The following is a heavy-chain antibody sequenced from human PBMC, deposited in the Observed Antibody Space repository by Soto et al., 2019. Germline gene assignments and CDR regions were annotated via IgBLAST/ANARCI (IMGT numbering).Heavy chain of an antibody. Sequence: GGSLRLSCATSGFTFSNYWMHWDRQAPGKGPVWVSRINEDESNTNYADSVKGRFTISRDNAKNTLYLQMNSLRAEDTAVYYCARDGVTMVRGVPAYWGQGTLVTVSS. CDR1: GFTFSNYW. V-gene: IGHV3-74*01. CDR3: ARDGVTMVRGVPAY. J-gene: IGHJ4*02. CDR2: INEDESNT. D-gene: IGHD3-10*01.